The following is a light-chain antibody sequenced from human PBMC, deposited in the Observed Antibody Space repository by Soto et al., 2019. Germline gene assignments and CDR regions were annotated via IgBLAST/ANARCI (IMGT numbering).Light chain of an antibody. Sequence: EIVMTQSPATLSVSPGERATLSCRASQNIRSNLAWYQQKPGQAPRLLIYGASTRATGIPVRFSGSGSGTELTLILSSLQSEEFEGYYRQQDNEWRTFGQGTKVEIK. CDR1: QNIRSN. J-gene: IGKJ1*01. CDR2: GAS. CDR3: QQDNEWRT. V-gene: IGKV3D-15*01.